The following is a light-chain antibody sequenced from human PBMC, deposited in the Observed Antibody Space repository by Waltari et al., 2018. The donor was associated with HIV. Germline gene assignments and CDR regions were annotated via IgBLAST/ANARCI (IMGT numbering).Light chain of an antibody. CDR3: GTWDSSLSAYV. J-gene: IGLJ1*01. V-gene: IGLV1-51*02. Sequence: QSVLTQPPSVSAAPGQKVTISCSGSSSNIGNNYVSWYQQLPGTAPKLLSYEKNTRPAWIPDRFAGSKSGTSATLGITGLQTGDEADYCCGTWDSSLSAYVFGSGTKVTVL. CDR2: EKN. CDR1: SSNIGNNY.